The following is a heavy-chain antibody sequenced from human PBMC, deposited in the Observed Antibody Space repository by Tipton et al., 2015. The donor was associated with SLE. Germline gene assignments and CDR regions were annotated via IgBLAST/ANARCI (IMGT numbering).Heavy chain of an antibody. D-gene: IGHD6-19*01. Sequence: TLSLTCTVSGGSIGSHYWTWIRQSPGKGLEWIGYIYYSGTTKYNPSLKSRVTISVDTSKNHFSLKLSSVTAADTAVYYCARQGGQWLDFDYWGQGTLVTVSS. CDR2: IYYSGTT. V-gene: IGHV4-59*08. CDR3: ARQGGQWLDFDY. J-gene: IGHJ4*02. CDR1: GGSIGSHY.